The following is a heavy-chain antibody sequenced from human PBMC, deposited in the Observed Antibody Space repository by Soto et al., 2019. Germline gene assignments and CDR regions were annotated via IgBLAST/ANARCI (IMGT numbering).Heavy chain of an antibody. Sequence: VASVKVSCKASGDTFTNYAIGWVRQAPGQGLEWMGRVIPFFGTPTYIQNFQGRVAITADTSTSTAYMELTSLRSEDTAVYYCATLGFCTSTSCYGPPGGLAALAVWGQGTTVTVS. D-gene: IGHD2-2*01. J-gene: IGHJ6*02. CDR3: ATLGFCTSTSCYGPPGGLAALAV. CDR1: GDTFTNYA. CDR2: VIPFFGTP. V-gene: IGHV1-69*06.